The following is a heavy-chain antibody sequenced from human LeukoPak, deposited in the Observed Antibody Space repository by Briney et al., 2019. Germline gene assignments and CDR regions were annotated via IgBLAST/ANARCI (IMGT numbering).Heavy chain of an antibody. V-gene: IGHV3-21*01. Sequence: GGSLRLSCVASEFVFSSHAMIWVRQAPGKGLEWISSITSSSSDIFYADSVKGRFTVSRDNAWNSLYLQMDSLRAEDTAVYYCARGCGSASCPYFFDNWGQGTLVTVSS. CDR1: EFVFSSHA. CDR2: ITSSSSDI. CDR3: ARGCGSASCPYFFDN. D-gene: IGHD2-2*01. J-gene: IGHJ4*02.